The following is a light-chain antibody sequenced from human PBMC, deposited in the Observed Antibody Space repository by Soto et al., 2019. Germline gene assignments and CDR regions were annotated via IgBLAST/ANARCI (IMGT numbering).Light chain of an antibody. V-gene: IGLV7-46*01. Sequence: QAVVTQESSLTVSPGGTVTLTCGSNTGAVTSGLYPYWFQQKPGQAPRTLIYDTTNKHSWIPARFSGSLLGGKAALTLSGAQLEDEADYYCLLSYSGARVFGGGTKLTVL. CDR1: TGAVTSGLY. J-gene: IGLJ2*01. CDR3: LLSYSGARV. CDR2: DTT.